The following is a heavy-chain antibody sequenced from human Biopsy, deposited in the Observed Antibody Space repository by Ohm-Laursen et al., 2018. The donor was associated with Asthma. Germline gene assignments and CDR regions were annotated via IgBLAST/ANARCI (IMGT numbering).Heavy chain of an antibody. CDR1: GYSLTDLS. CDR3: ASDFPKDYVRYNFQF. Sequence: ASVKVSCKISGYSLTDLSMHWVRQAPGQGIEWMGGHDHAEGGTVNARRFQGRVTMTEDTSTDTAYMELSSLSSDDTAVYYCASDFPKDYVRYNFQFWGQGTLVTVSS. J-gene: IGHJ4*02. CDR2: HDHAEGGT. D-gene: IGHD4-17*01. V-gene: IGHV1-24*01.